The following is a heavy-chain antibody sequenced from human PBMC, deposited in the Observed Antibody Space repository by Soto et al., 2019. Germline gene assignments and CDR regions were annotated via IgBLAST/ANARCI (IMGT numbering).Heavy chain of an antibody. J-gene: IGHJ5*02. V-gene: IGHV4-39*02. Sequence: SETLSLTCTVSGGSIRSSSYYWGWIRQPPGKGLEWLATVYRSGSTYYNPALKRRPSLAVDTSKNHFSLKLNSVTAADTAVYYCARCRDSCTGTTCYISFDPWGQGALVTVSS. CDR1: GGSIRSSSYY. CDR2: VYRSGST. CDR3: ARCRDSCTGTTCYISFDP. D-gene: IGHD2-8*02.